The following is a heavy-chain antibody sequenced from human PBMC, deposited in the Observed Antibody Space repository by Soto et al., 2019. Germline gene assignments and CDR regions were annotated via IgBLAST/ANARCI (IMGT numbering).Heavy chain of an antibody. J-gene: IGHJ5*02. V-gene: IGHV4-30-2*01. Sequence: SETLSLTCAVSGGSISSGGYSWSWIRQPPGKGLEWIGYIYHSGSTYYNPSLKSRVTISVDRSKNQFSMKLTSVTAADTAVYYCARSYYDSTGFAVGPWGQGTLVTVSS. D-gene: IGHD3-22*01. CDR1: GGSISSGGYS. CDR3: ARSYYDSTGFAVGP. CDR2: IYHSGST.